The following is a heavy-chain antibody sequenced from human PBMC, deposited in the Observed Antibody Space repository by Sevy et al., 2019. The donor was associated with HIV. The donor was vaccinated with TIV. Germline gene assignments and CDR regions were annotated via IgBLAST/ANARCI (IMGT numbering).Heavy chain of an antibody. J-gene: IGHJ4*02. CDR2: ISAYNGNT. CDR1: GYTFTSYG. CDR3: ARDSKTVLRFLEWLPYPDY. V-gene: IGHV1-18*01. Sequence: ASVKVSCKASGYTFTSYGITWVRQAPGQGLEWMGWISAYNGNTNYAQKLQGRITMTTDTSTSTAYMELRSLRSDDTAVYYCARDSKTVLRFLEWLPYPDYSGQGTLVTVSS. D-gene: IGHD3-3*01.